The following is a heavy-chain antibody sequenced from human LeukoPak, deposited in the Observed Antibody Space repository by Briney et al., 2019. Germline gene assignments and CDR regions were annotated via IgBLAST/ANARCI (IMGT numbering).Heavy chain of an antibody. J-gene: IGHJ6*03. CDR2: INPNSGGT. CDR3: ARDGGRGVYYMDV. D-gene: IGHD1-26*01. CDR1: GYTFTGYY. V-gene: IGHV1-2*02. Sequence: ASVKVSCKASGYTFTGYYTHWVRQAPGQGLEWMGWINPNSGGTNYAQKFQGRVTMTRDTSISTAYMELSRLRSDDTAVYYCARDGGRGVYYMDVWGKGTTVTVSS.